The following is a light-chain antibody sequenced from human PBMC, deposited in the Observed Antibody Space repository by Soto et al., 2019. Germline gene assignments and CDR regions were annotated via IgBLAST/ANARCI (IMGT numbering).Light chain of an antibody. V-gene: IGKV1-5*01. J-gene: IGKJ1*01. CDR2: DAS. CDR3: QQYDSFPRT. Sequence: DIQMTQSPSILSASVGDRVTITCRASQSVNIWLAWYRQKPGKAPNLLIYDASTLQSGVPSRFSGSGAGTDFALTLSRLQPDDFATYSCQQYDSFPRTFGQGTRV. CDR1: QSVNIW.